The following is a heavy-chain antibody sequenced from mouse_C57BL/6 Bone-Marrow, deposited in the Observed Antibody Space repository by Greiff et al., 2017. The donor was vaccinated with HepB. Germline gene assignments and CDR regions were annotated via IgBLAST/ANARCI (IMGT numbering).Heavy chain of an antibody. Sequence: QVQLQQPGTELVKPGASVKLSCKASGYTFTSYWMHWVKQRPGQGLEWIGNIKPSNGGTNYNEKFKSKATLTVDKSSSTAYMQLSSLTSEDSAVYYCARGGYGSSYFDYWGQGTTLTVSS. V-gene: IGHV1-53*01. J-gene: IGHJ2*01. D-gene: IGHD1-1*01. CDR2: IKPSNGGT. CDR1: GYTFTSYW. CDR3: ARGGYGSSYFDY.